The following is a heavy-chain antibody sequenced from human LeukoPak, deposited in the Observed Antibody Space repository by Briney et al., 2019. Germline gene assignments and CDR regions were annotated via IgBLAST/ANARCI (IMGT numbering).Heavy chain of an antibody. V-gene: IGHV4-34*01. CDR3: ARPQTGYDYVWGSYRLTAGEDYYYMDV. Sequence: PGGSLRLSCAASGFTFSSYAMSWVRQPPGKGLEWIGEINHSGSTNYNPSLKSRVTISVDTSKNQFSLKLSSVTAADTAVYYCARPQTGYDYVWGSYRLTAGEDYYYMDVWGKGTTVTISS. CDR1: GFTFSSYA. CDR2: INHSGST. D-gene: IGHD3-16*01. J-gene: IGHJ6*03.